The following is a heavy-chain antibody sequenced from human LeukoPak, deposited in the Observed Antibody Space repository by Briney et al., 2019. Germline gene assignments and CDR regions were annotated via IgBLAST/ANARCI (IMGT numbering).Heavy chain of an antibody. J-gene: IGHJ6*03. V-gene: IGHV4-34*01. CDR2: INHSGST. D-gene: IGHD6-13*01. CDR3: ARDGSSWPYYYYYYMDV. Sequence: PPETLSLTCAVYGGSFSGYYWSWIRQPPGKGLEWIGEINHSGSTNYHPSLKSRVTISVDTSKNQFSLKLSSVTAADTAVYYCARDGSSWPYYYYYYMDVWGKGTTVTVSS. CDR1: GGSFSGYY.